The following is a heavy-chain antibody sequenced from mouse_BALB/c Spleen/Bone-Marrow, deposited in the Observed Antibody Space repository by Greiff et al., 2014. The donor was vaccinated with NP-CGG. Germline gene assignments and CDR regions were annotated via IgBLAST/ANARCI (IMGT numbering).Heavy chain of an antibody. CDR2: INPYNGGS. V-gene: IGHV1-31*01. CDR3: AREGYGSSYGCVH. CDR1: GYSFAGYT. J-gene: IGHJ3*01. Sequence: VQLKESGPELVKPGASMKISCKASGYSFAGYTMNWVKQSHGKNLEWIGLINPYNGGSSYNQKFKGKATLTVDKSSSTAYMELLSLSSEESAVYYCAREGYGSSYGCVHWGQGTLVTVSA. D-gene: IGHD1-1*01.